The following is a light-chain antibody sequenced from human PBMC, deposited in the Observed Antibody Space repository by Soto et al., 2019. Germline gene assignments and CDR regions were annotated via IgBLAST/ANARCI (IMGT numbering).Light chain of an antibody. CDR2: GAS. CDR3: QQYGSSPLYT. Sequence: EIVLTQSPGTLSLSPGERATLSCRASQSVTTSYLAWYQQKPAQAPRLLIYGASNRATGISDRFSGSGSGTDFTLTISRLEPEDFAVYYCQQYGSSPLYTFGQGTKLEI. J-gene: IGKJ2*01. CDR1: QSVTTSY. V-gene: IGKV3-20*01.